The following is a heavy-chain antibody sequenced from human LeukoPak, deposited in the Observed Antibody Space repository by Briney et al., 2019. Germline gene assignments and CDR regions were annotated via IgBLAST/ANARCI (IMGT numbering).Heavy chain of an antibody. Sequence: GGSLRLSCAASGFTFSNYWMTWVRQAPGKGLEWVAVISYDGSNKYYADSVRGRFTISRDNSKNTLYLQMNSLKDEDTAVYYCAKAHDFWSGIGYGMDVWGQGTTVTVSS. CDR3: AKAHDFWSGIGYGMDV. D-gene: IGHD3-3*01. CDR2: ISYDGSNK. CDR1: GFTFSNYW. J-gene: IGHJ6*02. V-gene: IGHV3-30*18.